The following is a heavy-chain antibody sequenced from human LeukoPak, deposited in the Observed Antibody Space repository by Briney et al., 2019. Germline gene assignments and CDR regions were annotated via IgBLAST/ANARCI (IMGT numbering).Heavy chain of an antibody. J-gene: IGHJ6*02. CDR1: GFTFSSYS. V-gene: IGHV3-48*04. Sequence: GGSLRLSCAASGFTFSSYSMNWVRQAPGKGLEWVSYISRSSSTIYYADSVKGRFTISRDNAKNSLYLQMNSLRAEDTAVYYCARIRTAAAARPPTYYYYGMDVWGQGTTVTVSS. CDR3: ARIRTAAAARPPTYYYYGMDV. D-gene: IGHD6-13*01. CDR2: ISRSSSTI.